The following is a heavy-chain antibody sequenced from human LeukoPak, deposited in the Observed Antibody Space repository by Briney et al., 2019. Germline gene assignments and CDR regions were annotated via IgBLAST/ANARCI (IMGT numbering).Heavy chain of an antibody. CDR3: ARTHGDYVGSYFDY. Sequence: ASVKVSCKASGYTFTGYYMHWVRQAPGQGLEWMGWINPNSGGTNYAQKFQGRVTMTRDTSISTAYMELSRLRSDDTAVYYCARTHGDYVGSYFDYWGQGTLLSVS. D-gene: IGHD4-17*01. J-gene: IGHJ4*02. CDR2: INPNSGGT. V-gene: IGHV1-2*02. CDR1: GYTFTGYY.